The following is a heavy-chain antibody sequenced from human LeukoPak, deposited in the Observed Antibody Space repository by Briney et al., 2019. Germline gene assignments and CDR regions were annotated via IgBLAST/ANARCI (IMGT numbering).Heavy chain of an antibody. CDR2: INPDSGYT. Sequence: ASVKISCKTSGYTFTDYYIHWVRQAPGQGLEWMGWINPDSGYTNYAQKFQGRVTMTRDTSINTAYMELSRLTSDDTAVYYCATDPRTTVFGTFRYYYMDVWGEGTTVAVSS. D-gene: IGHD3-3*01. CDR3: ATDPRTTVFGTFRYYYMDV. V-gene: IGHV1-2*02. CDR1: GYTFTDYY. J-gene: IGHJ6*03.